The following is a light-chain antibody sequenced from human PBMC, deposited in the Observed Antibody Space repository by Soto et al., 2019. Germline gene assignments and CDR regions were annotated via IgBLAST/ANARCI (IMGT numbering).Light chain of an antibody. CDR1: QTISTW. J-gene: IGKJ1*01. CDR3: QQSYNTPLT. Sequence: DIQVTQSPPTLSASVGDRVTITCRASQTISTWMAWYQQKPGKAPKLLVYDASTLQSGVPSRFRGGASGTDFTLTISSLQLDDFATYYCQQSYNTPLTFGQGTKV. CDR2: DAS. V-gene: IGKV1-39*01.